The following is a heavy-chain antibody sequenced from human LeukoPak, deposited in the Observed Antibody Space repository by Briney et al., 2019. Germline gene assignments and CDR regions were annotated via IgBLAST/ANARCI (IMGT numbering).Heavy chain of an antibody. CDR3: ARDAKQRTENWFDP. Sequence: GASVKVSCKASGYTFTSYGISWVRQAPGQGLEWMGWISAYNGDKKYAEKLQGRVTMTTDTSTSTAYMELRSLRPDDTAVYYCARDAKQRTENWFDPWGQGTLVTVSS. J-gene: IGHJ5*02. D-gene: IGHD1-14*01. CDR2: ISAYNGDK. CDR1: GYTFTSYG. V-gene: IGHV1-18*01.